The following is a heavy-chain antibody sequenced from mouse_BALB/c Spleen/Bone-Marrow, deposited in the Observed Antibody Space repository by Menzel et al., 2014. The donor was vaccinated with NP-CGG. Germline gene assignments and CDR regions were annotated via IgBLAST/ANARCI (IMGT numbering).Heavy chain of an antibody. D-gene: IGHD1-1*01. CDR3: ARHYYGSSDAMDY. CDR2: IFPGTGTT. J-gene: IGHJ4*01. V-gene: IGHV1S132*01. CDR1: GYTFTNYW. Sequence: QVQLQQPGAELVKPGASVKLSCKTSGYTFTNYWIQWVKQRPGQGLGWIGEIFPGTGTTYYNEKFKGKATLTIDTSSSTAYMQLSSLTSEDSAVYFCARHYYGSSDAMDYWGQGTSVTVSS.